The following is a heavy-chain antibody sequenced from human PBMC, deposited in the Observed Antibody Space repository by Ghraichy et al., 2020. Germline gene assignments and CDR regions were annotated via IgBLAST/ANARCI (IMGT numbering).Heavy chain of an antibody. V-gene: IGHV4-39*02. J-gene: IGHJ2*01. Sequence: SETLSLTCTVSGGSITSGTYDWAWIRQPPGQGLEWIGSIFYRGTTYYNPSLKSRVTMSVDTALKNFSLKLSSVTAADTAVYYCAREATVTTRYFDLWGRGTLVTVSS. CDR3: AREATVTTRYFDL. D-gene: IGHD4-17*01. CDR2: IFYRGTT. CDR1: GGSITSGTYD.